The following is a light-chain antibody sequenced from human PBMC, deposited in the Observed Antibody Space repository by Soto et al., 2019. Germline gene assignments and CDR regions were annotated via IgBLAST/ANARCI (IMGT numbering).Light chain of an antibody. V-gene: IGLV8-61*01. Sequence: QTVVTQEPSFSVSPGGTVTLTCGLSSGSVSTTFHPSWYQQTPGQAPRTLIYNTNTRSSGVPDRFSGSIVGNKAALTITGAQADDEADFYCVLNMGSGVLFGGGTKLTVL. CDR1: SGSVSTTFH. CDR2: NTN. J-gene: IGLJ2*01. CDR3: VLNMGSGVL.